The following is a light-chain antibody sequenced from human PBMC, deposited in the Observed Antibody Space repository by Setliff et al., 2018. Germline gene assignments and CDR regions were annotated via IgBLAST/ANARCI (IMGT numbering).Light chain of an antibody. CDR1: FGAYGSAY. Sequence: QSVLTQPASMSGSPEQSITISCTGEFGAYGSAYVSWYQQHPDKAPKLIIYDVNNRPSGISHRFSGSNSANTASLTISGLQAEDEAEYFCASKTGPGTYVFGTGTKVTVL. V-gene: IGLV2-14*03. J-gene: IGLJ1*01. CDR2: DVN. CDR3: ASKTGPGTYV.